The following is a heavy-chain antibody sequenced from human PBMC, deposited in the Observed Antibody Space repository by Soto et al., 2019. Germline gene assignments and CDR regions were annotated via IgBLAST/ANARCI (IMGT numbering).Heavy chain of an antibody. J-gene: IGHJ4*02. V-gene: IGHV1-69*13. CDR3: AREDPSKYYFDD. CDR1: GGTFSSYA. CDR2: IIPIFGTA. Sequence: SVKVSCKASGGTFSSYAISWVRQAPGQGLEWMGGIIPIFGTANYAQKFQGRVTITADESTSTAYMELSSLRSEDTAVYYCAREDPSKYYFDDWGQGTLVTVSS.